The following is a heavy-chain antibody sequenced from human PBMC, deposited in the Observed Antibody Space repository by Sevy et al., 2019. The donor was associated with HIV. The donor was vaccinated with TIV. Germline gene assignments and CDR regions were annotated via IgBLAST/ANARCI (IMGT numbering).Heavy chain of an antibody. V-gene: IGHV3-23*01. CDR1: GYTFSGYS. J-gene: IGHJ4*02. Sequence: GGSLRLSCAGSGYTFSGYSMSWVRHAPGKGLEWVSAISASGISTYYEGSVKGRVTISSDNSKNSLYLAMDSLRDDDTALYYCAKGRGAVVEGEEYYLDYWGRGTLVTVSS. CDR2: ISASGIST. CDR3: AKGRGAVVEGEEYYLDY. D-gene: IGHD2-15*01.